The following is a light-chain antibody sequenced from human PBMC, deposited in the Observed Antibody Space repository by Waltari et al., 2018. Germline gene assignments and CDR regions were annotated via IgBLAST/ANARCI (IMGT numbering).Light chain of an antibody. CDR3: SSYTSSSTRV. J-gene: IGLJ2*01. CDR1: SSDVGGYNY. V-gene: IGLV2-14*01. CDR2: DVS. Sequence: QSALTQPASVSGSPGQSITISCTGTSSDVGGYNYVSWYQQHPGKAPNSMIYDVSKRPSGVSNRFSGSKSGNTASLTISGLQAEDEADYYCSSYTSSSTRVFGGGTKLTVL.